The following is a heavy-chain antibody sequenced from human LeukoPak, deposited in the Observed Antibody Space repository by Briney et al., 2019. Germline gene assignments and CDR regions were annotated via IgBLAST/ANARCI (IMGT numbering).Heavy chain of an antibody. V-gene: IGHV1-24*01. CDR1: GYTLTELS. J-gene: IGHJ4*02. Sequence: ASETVSCTVSGYTLTELSMHWVRQAPGKGLEWMGGFDPEDGETIHAQKFQGRVTMTEDTSTDTAYMELSSLRSEDTAVYYCASSLVGASGIDDYWGQGTLVTVSS. CDR2: FDPEDGET. D-gene: IGHD1-26*01. CDR3: ASSLVGASGIDDY.